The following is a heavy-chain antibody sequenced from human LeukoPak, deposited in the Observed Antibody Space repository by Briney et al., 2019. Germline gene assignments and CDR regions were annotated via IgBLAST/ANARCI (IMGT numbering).Heavy chain of an antibody. CDR1: GGTFSSYA. V-gene: IGHV1-69*13. CDR2: IIPIFGTA. D-gene: IGHD1-26*01. J-gene: IGHJ4*02. CDR3: ARVGEGELLPRGFDY. Sequence: SVKVSCKASGGTFSSYAISWVRQAPGQGLEWMGGIIPIFGTANYAQKFQGRVTITADESTSTAYMELSSLRSEDTAVYYCARVGEGELLPRGFDYWGQGTLVTVSS.